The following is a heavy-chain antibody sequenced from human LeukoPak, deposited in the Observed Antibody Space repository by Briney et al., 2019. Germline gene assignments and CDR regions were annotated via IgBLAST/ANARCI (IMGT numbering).Heavy chain of an antibody. CDR3: AKDRSRSYLSIFDY. J-gene: IGHJ4*02. CDR2: ISGSGGST. Sequence: PGGSLRLSCAASGFTFSSYGMSWVRQAPGKGLEWVSAISGSGGSTYYADSVKGRLTISRDNSKNTLYLQMNSQRAEDTAVYYCAKDRSRSYLSIFDYWGQGTLVTVSS. V-gene: IGHV3-23*01. CDR1: GFTFSSYG. D-gene: IGHD1-26*01.